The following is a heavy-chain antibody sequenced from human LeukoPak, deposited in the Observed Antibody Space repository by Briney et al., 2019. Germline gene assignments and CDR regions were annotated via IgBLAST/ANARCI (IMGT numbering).Heavy chain of an antibody. CDR1: GFTFSSYW. J-gene: IGHJ3*02. V-gene: IGHV3-74*01. Sequence: PGGSLRLSCAASGFTFSSYWMHWVRQAPGKGLVWVSRLNSDGSSASYADSVKGRFTISRDNAKNTLYLQMNSLRAEDTAVCYCARGGAYSYGPLDIWGQGTMVTVSS. D-gene: IGHD5-18*01. CDR3: ARGGAYSYGPLDI. CDR2: LNSDGSSA.